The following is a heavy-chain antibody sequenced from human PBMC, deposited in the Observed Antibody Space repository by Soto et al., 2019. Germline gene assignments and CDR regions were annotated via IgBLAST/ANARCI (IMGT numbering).Heavy chain of an antibody. J-gene: IGHJ6*02. V-gene: IGHV3-21*01. CDR3: ARVIIGATGYGMDV. CDR2: ISSSSYI. CDR1: GFTFSSYS. D-gene: IGHD1-26*01. Sequence: GGSLRLSCAASGFTFSSYSMNWVRQAPGKGLEWVSSISSSSYIYYADSVEGRFTISRDNAKNTLYLQMNSLRAEDTAVYYCARVIIGATGYGMDVWGQGTTVTVSS.